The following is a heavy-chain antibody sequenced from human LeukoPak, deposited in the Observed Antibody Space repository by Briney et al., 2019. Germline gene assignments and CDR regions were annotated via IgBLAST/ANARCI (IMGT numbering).Heavy chain of an antibody. D-gene: IGHD4-23*01. CDR2: ISYDGSNK. J-gene: IGHJ4*02. CDR1: GFTFSSYG. Sequence: GGSLRLSCAASGFTFSSYGMHWVRQAPGKGLEWVAVISYDGSNKYYVDSVKGRFTISRDNSKNTLYLQMSSLRAEDTAVYYCTRGTNDYGGIGRKKPFDYWGQGTLVTVSS. CDR3: TRGTNDYGGIGRKKPFDY. V-gene: IGHV3-30-3*01.